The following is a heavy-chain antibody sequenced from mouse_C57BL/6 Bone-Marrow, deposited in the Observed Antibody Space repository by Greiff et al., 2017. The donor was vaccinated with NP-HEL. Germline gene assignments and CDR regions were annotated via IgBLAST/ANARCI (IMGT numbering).Heavy chain of an antibody. J-gene: IGHJ3*01. CDR3: AREDGYYPAWFAY. V-gene: IGHV1-55*01. CDR1: GYTFTSYW. Sequence: QVQLQQPGAELVKPGASVKMSCKASGYTFTSYWITWVKQRPGQGLEWIGDIYPGSGSTNYNEKFKSKATLTVDTSSSTAYMQLSSLTSEDSAVYYCAREDGYYPAWFAYWGQGTLVTVSA. CDR2: IYPGSGST. D-gene: IGHD2-3*01.